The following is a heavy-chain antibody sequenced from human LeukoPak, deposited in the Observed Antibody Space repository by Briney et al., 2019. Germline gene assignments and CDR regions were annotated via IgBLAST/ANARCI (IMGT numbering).Heavy chain of an antibody. CDR2: INSDGSST. CDR3: AELGITMIGGL. J-gene: IGHJ6*04. D-gene: IGHD3-10*02. V-gene: IGHV3-74*01. CDR1: GFTFSSYW. Sequence: GGSLRLSCAASGFTFSSYWMHWVRQAPGKGLVWVSRINSDGSSTSYADSVKGRFTISRDNAKNSLYLQMNSLRAEDTAVYYCAELGITMIGGLWGKGTTVTISS.